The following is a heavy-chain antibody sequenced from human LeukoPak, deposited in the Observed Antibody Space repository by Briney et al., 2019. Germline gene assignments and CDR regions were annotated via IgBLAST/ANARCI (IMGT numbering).Heavy chain of an antibody. V-gene: IGHV4-34*01. Sequence: SETLSLTCTVSGGSFSGYLWSWIRQPPGKGLEWIGEINYNGEKTNYNPSLKSRVTISVDTSKNQFSLKLSSVTAADTAVYYCARLNSGWYRGPHDYWGQGTLVTVSS. J-gene: IGHJ4*02. CDR2: INYNGEKT. CDR1: GGSFSGYL. D-gene: IGHD6-19*01. CDR3: ARLNSGWYRGPHDY.